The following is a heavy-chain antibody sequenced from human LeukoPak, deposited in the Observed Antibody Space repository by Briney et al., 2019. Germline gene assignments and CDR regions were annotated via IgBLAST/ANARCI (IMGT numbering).Heavy chain of an antibody. D-gene: IGHD2-15*01. Sequence: GGSLRLSCAASGFTFSNYAMSWVRQAPGEGLEWGAVIWYDGSNKYCADSVKGRFTISRDNSKNTLYLQMNSVRAEDTAVYYCARDRGGRSGLDDWGQGTLVIVSS. CDR1: GFTFSNYA. CDR2: IWYDGSNK. CDR3: ARDRGGRSGLDD. V-gene: IGHV3-33*08. J-gene: IGHJ4*02.